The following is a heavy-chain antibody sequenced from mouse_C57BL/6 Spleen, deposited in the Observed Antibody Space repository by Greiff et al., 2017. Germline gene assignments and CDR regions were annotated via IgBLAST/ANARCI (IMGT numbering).Heavy chain of an antibody. V-gene: IGHV1-26*01. CDR1: GYTFTDYY. D-gene: IGHD2-5*01. Sequence: EVQLQQSGPELVKPGASVKISCKASGYTFTDYYMNWVKQSHGQSLEWIGDINPNNGGTSYNQKFKGKATLTVDKSSSTAYMALRSLNSEDSAVYYCASSGLNPIYYSNFVGYFDVWGTGTTVTVSS. CDR3: ASSGLNPIYYSNFVGYFDV. CDR2: INPNNGGT. J-gene: IGHJ1*03.